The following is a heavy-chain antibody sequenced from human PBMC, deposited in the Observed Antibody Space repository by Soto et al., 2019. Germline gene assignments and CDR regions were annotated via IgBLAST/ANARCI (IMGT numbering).Heavy chain of an antibody. CDR2: ISYDGSNK. CDR3: AKMGGYYDSSGVGIDP. D-gene: IGHD3-22*01. CDR1: GFTFSSYG. Sequence: QVQLVESGGGVVQPGRSLRLSCAASGFTFSSYGMHWVGQAPGKGLEWVAVISYDGSNKYYADSVKGRFTISRDNSKNTLYLQMNSLRAEDTAVYYCAKMGGYYDSSGVGIDPWGQGTLVTVSS. J-gene: IGHJ5*02. V-gene: IGHV3-30*18.